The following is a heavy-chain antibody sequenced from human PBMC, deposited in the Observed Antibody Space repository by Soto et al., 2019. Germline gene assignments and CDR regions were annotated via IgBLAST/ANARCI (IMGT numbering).Heavy chain of an antibody. J-gene: IGHJ2*01. CDR1: GGSISSYY. CDR3: ARYRGSRYHWYFDL. V-gene: IGHV4-59*01. CDR2: IYYSGST. D-gene: IGHD1-26*01. Sequence: QVQLQESGPGLVKPSETLSLTCTVSGGSISSYYWSWIRQPPGKGLEWIGYIYYSGSTNYNPSLKRRVTISVDTSKNQFSLKLSSVTAADTAVYYCARYRGSRYHWYFDLWGRGTLFTVS.